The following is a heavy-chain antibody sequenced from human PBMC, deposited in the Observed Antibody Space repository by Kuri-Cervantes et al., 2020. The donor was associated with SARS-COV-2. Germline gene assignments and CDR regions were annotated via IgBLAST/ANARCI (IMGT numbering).Heavy chain of an antibody. Sequence: GESLKISCAASGFTFSNAWMSWVRQAPGKGLEWVAVISYDGSNKYYADSVKGRFTISRDNSKNTLYLQMNSLRAEDTAVYYCAKDGKHSSSWYGDYYYYYMDVWGKGTAVTVSS. CDR2: ISYDGSNK. D-gene: IGHD6-13*01. CDR1: GFTFSNAW. CDR3: AKDGKHSSSWYGDYYYYYMDV. J-gene: IGHJ6*03. V-gene: IGHV3-30*18.